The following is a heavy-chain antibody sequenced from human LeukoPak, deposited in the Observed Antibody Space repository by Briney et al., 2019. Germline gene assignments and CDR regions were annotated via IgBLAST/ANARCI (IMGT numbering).Heavy chain of an antibody. Sequence: GGSLRLSCEASGLTFSNSWIHWVRQAPGNGLVWVSRINNEGTRISYADSVKRRFTISRDNAKNTLYLQMNSLRAEDTAVYYCARVSGLGMNEYYQHWGQVTLVTVAS. CDR3: ARVSGLGMNEYYQH. J-gene: IGHJ1*01. CDR2: INNEGTRI. CDR1: GLTFSNSW. V-gene: IGHV3-74*01. D-gene: IGHD3-10*01.